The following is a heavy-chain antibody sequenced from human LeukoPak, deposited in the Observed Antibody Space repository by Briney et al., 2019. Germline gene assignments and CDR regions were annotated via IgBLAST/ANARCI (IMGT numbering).Heavy chain of an antibody. CDR2: IWYDGSNK. CDR3: AKERNARGALDY. D-gene: IGHD2-2*01. CDR1: GFTFTSYG. V-gene: IGHV3-33*06. Sequence: GRSLRLSCAASGFTFTSYGMHWVRQAPGKGLEWVAVIWYDGSNKYYADSVKGRFTISRDNSKNTVSLAMNNLRAEDTAVYYCAKERNARGALDYWGRGTLVTVSS. J-gene: IGHJ4*02.